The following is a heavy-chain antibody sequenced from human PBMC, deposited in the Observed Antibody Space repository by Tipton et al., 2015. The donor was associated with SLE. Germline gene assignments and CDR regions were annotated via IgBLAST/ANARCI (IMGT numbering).Heavy chain of an antibody. Sequence: TLSLTCAVYGGSFSGYYWSWIRQSPGKGLEWIGEINHSGSTNYNPSLKSRVTISVDTSKNQFSLNLNSVTAADTAVYYCAREAGVVDGTGAFDIWGQGTMVTVSS. V-gene: IGHV4-34*01. J-gene: IGHJ3*02. CDR3: AREAGVVDGTGAFDI. CDR1: GGSFSGYY. CDR2: INHSGST. D-gene: IGHD2-2*01.